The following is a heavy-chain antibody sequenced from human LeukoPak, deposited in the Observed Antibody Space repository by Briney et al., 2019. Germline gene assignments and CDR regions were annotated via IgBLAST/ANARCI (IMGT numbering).Heavy chain of an antibody. J-gene: IGHJ4*02. CDR1: GFTFRDAG. Sequence: GGSLRLSCAASGFTFRDAGMSWVRQAPGKGLEWVAVISYDGSNKYYADSVKGRFTISRDNSKNTLYLQVNSLRAEDTAVYYCARAVGTTDSSGYYYWGQGTLVTVSS. V-gene: IGHV3-30-3*01. CDR3: ARAVGTTDSSGYYY. CDR2: ISYDGSNK. D-gene: IGHD3-22*01.